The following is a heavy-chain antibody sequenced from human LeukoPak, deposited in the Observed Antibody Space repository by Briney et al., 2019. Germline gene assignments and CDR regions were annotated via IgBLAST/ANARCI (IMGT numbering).Heavy chain of an antibody. CDR3: AGSITAVGYYYYMDV. D-gene: IGHD6-6*01. CDR1: GGTFSSYA. V-gene: IGHV1-69*05. Sequence: GASVKVSCKAPGGTFSSYAISWLRQAPGQGLEWMGGIIPIFGTANYAQKFQGRVTITTDESTSTAYMELSSLRSEDTAFYYCAGSITAVGYYYYMDVWGKGTTVTVSS. J-gene: IGHJ6*03. CDR2: IIPIFGTA.